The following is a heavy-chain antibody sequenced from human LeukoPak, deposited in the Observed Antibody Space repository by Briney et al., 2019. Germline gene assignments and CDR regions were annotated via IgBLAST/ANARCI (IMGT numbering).Heavy chain of an antibody. J-gene: IGHJ4*02. CDR3: AKYVCGGDCYDYFDC. D-gene: IGHD2-21*02. CDR2: IRSSGHNT. CDR1: GFTFSNYA. Sequence: GGSLRLSCAASGFTFSNYAMSWVRQAPGKGLEWVSSIRSSGHNTYYEDSVKGRFTISRDNSKNMLYLQMNSLRAEDTAVYYCAKYVCGGDCYDYFDCRGQGTLVTVSS. V-gene: IGHV3-23*01.